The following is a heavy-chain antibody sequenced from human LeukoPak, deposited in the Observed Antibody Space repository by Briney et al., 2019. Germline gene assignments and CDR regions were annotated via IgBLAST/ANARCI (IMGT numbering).Heavy chain of an antibody. V-gene: IGHV4-59*08. CDR2: IYYSGST. Sequence: KPSETLSLTCTVSGGSMSSYYWSWIRQPPGMGLEWIGYIYYSGSTKYNPSLKSRVTISVDTSKNQFSLKLSSVTAADTAVYYCARGARAGYNLEPFDYWGQGTLVTVSS. CDR3: ARGARAGYNLEPFDY. CDR1: GGSMSSYY. J-gene: IGHJ4*02. D-gene: IGHD5-24*01.